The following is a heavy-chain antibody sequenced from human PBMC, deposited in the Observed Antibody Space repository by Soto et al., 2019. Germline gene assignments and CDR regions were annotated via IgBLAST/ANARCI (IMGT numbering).Heavy chain of an antibody. CDR3: ARLGDFDWSHRTGYYYYMDV. CDR2: INWNGGST. CDR1: GFTFDDYG. Sequence: SGGSLRLSCAASGFTFDDYGMSWVRQAPGKGLEWVSGINWNGGSTGYADSVKGRFTISRDNSKNTLYLQMNSLRAEDTAVYYCARLGDFDWSHRTGYYYYMDVWGKGTTVTVSS. D-gene: IGHD3-9*01. J-gene: IGHJ6*03. V-gene: IGHV3-20*04.